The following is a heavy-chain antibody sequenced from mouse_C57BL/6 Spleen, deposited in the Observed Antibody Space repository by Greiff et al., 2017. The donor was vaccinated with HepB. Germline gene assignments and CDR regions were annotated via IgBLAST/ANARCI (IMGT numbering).Heavy chain of an antibody. D-gene: IGHD1-1*01. J-gene: IGHJ2*01. CDR2: IYPGDGDT. V-gene: IGHV1-80*01. CDR3: AREGFITAVVGSFDY. CDR1: GYAFSSYW. Sequence: VQLQQSGAELVKPGASVKISCKASGYAFSSYWMNWVKQRPGKGLEWIGQIYPGDGDTNYNGKFKGKATLTADKSSSTAYMQLSSLTSEDSAVYFCAREGFITAVVGSFDYWGQGTTLTVSS.